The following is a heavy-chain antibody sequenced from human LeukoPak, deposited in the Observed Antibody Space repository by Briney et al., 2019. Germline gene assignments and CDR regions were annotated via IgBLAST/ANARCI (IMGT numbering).Heavy chain of an antibody. V-gene: IGHV3-33*01. CDR2: IWYDGSNK. CDR1: GFTFSSYG. CDR3: ARDRYSSEYYYYGMDV. D-gene: IGHD6-19*01. J-gene: IGHJ6*02. Sequence: SGGSLRLSCAASGFTFSSYGMHWVRQAPGKGLEWVAIIWYDGSNKYYADSVKGRFTISRDNSKNTLYLQMNSLRAEDTAVYYCARDRYSSEYYYYGMDVWGQGTTVTVSS.